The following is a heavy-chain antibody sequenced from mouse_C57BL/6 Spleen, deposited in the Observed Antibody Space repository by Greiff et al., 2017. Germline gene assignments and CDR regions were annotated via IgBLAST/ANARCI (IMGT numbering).Heavy chain of an antibody. CDR1: GYTFTSYD. J-gene: IGHJ2*01. D-gene: IGHD2-1*01. Sequence: VQGVESGPELVKPGASVKLSCKASGYTFTSYDINWVKQRPGQGLEWIGWIYPRDGSTKYNEKFKGKATLTVDTSSSTAYMELHSLTSEDSAVYFCARERPYGNFYFDYWGQGTTLTVSS. CDR2: IYPRDGST. V-gene: IGHV1-85*01. CDR3: ARERPYGNFYFDY.